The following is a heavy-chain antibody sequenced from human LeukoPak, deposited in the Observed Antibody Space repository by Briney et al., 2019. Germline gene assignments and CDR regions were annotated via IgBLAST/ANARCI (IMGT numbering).Heavy chain of an antibody. CDR1: GYSFANYC. D-gene: IGHD2-15*01. CDR3: ASLRGVGVGVAAMFDY. J-gene: IGHJ4*02. CDR2: IYPGESNT. V-gene: IGHV5-51*01. Sequence: GSLKISCKGSGYSFANYCIVWVRPMPGKGVAWVGIIYPGESNTRYSPSLQGQVSLSAEKSLSTVYLEWSGVKASDTAIYYCASLRGVGVGVAAMFDYWGQGPLVTVSS.